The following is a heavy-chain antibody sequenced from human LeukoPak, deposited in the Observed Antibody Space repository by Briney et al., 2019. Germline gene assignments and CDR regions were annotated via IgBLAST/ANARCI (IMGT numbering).Heavy chain of an antibody. CDR3: ARGERLGDYDYYYYGMDV. Sequence: GGSLRLSCAASGFTFSSYAMHWVRQAPGKGLEYVSAISSNGGSTYYANSVKGRFTISRDNSKNTLYLQMGSLRAEDMAVYYCARGERLGDYDYYYYGMDVWGQGTTVTVS. V-gene: IGHV3-64*01. J-gene: IGHJ6*02. D-gene: IGHD4-17*01. CDR1: GFTFSSYA. CDR2: ISSNGGST.